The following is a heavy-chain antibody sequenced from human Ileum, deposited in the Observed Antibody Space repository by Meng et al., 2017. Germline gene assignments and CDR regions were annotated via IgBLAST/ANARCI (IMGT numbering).Heavy chain of an antibody. CDR1: GGSIGSAAYD. CDR2: IHYTGST. D-gene: IGHD2-2*01. V-gene: IGHV4-31*03. J-gene: IGHJ4*02. Sequence: QVQLQESGPGLGKVAQTRTHTCTGSGGSIGSAAYDGTWIRQHPAKGLEWIGYIHYTGSTSYNPSLESRTSTSIDTSNNQFSLKVTSVTAADTAVYYCARGVSAAGLFDNWGPGTLVTVSS. CDR3: ARGVSAAGLFDN.